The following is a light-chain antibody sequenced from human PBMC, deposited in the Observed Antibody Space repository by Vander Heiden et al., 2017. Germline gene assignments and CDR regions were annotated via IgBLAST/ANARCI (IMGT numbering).Light chain of an antibody. Sequence: SVLTQPPSASGTPGQTATISCSGSSSNIGRNTVNWYKQLPGTAPDLLIYNVDQWPSGVPGRVSGSKSGASASLAISDLQSDDEADYYCASWDDSLNAYVFGSGTKVILL. CDR2: NVD. CDR3: ASWDDSLNAYV. J-gene: IGLJ1*01. CDR1: SSNIGRNT. V-gene: IGLV1-44*01.